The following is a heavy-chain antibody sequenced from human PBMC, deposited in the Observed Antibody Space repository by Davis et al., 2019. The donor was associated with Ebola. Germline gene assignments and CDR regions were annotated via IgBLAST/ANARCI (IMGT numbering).Heavy chain of an antibody. J-gene: IGHJ6*04. Sequence: GESLKISCSASGFTFSSYTMTWVRQAPGKGLEWVSAISRSGGTTCYAGSVTGRLTVSRDNSKKTMYLQMNSLRAEDTAVYYCARSGLSFGVVKYHYGMDVWGKGTTVTVSS. V-gene: IGHV3-23*01. CDR1: GFTFSSYT. D-gene: IGHD3-3*01. CDR3: ARSGLSFGVVKYHYGMDV. CDR2: ISRSGGTT.